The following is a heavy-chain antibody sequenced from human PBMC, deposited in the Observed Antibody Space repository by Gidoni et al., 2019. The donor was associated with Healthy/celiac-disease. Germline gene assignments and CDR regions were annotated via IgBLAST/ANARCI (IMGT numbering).Heavy chain of an antibody. J-gene: IGHJ4*02. D-gene: IGHD3-10*01. CDR3: ARQDLYGSGRQ. CDR1: GYSISSGYY. CDR2: IDHSGST. Sequence: QVQLQESGPGLVKPSETLSLTCTVSGYSISSGYYWGWLRQPPGKGLGWIGSIDHSGSTYYNPSLKSRVTISVDTSKNQFSLKLSSVTAADTAVYYCARQDLYGSGRQWGQGTLVTVSS. V-gene: IGHV4-38-2*02.